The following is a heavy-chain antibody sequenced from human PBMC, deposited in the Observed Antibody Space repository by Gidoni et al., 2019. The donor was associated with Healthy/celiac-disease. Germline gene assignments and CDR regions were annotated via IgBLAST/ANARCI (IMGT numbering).Heavy chain of an antibody. J-gene: IGHJ4*02. CDR1: GFTFRDHY. V-gene: IGHV3-72*01. Sequence: EVPLVESGGGLVQPGGSLRLPCAASGFTFRDHYMDWVRQAPGKGLEWVGRTRNKANSYTTEYAASVKGRFTISRDDSKNSLYLQMNSLKTEDTAVYYCARAGYYDSSGYYSVEDYWGQGTLVTVSS. CDR2: TRNKANSYTT. CDR3: ARAGYYDSSGYYSVEDY. D-gene: IGHD3-22*01.